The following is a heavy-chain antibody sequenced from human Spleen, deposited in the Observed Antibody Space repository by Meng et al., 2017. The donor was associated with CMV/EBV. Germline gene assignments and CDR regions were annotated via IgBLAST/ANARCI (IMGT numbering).Heavy chain of an antibody. CDR2: INPNSGGT. CDR1: GYTFTGYY. V-gene: IGHV1-2*02. CDR3: ASPRSVRATLVGYYYYYGMDV. Sequence: ASVKVSCKASGYTFTGYYMHWVRQAPGQGLEWMGWINPNSGGTNYAQKFQGRVTMTGDTSISTAYMELSRLRSDDTAVYYCASPRSVRATLVGYYYYYGMDVWGQGTTVTVSS. J-gene: IGHJ6*02. D-gene: IGHD1-26*01.